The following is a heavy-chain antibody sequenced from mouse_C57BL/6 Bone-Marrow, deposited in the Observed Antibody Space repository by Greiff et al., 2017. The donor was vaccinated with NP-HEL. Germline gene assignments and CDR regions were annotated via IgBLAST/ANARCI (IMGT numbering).Heavy chain of an antibody. J-gene: IGHJ2*01. Sequence: QVQLQQSGAELMKPGASVKLSCKATGYTFTGYWIEWVKQRPGHGLEWIGEILPGSGSTNYNEKFKGKATFTADTSSNTAYMQLSSLTSEDSAVYYCARPGGNSPYYYGSSLDYWGQGTTLTVSS. V-gene: IGHV1-9*01. D-gene: IGHD1-1*01. CDR2: ILPGSGST. CDR3: ARPGGNSPYYYGSSLDY. CDR1: GYTFTGYW.